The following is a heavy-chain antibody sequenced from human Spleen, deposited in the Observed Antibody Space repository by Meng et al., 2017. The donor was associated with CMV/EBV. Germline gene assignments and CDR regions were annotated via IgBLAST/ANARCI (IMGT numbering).Heavy chain of an antibody. CDR3: ARFPSIVAVPYQLDY. D-gene: IGHD3-22*01. CDR2: ISSFTGDA. CDR1: GYNFSNYG. V-gene: IGHV1-18*01. Sequence: SGYNFSNYGISWVRQAPGQGLEWMGWISSFTGDANSAQKFQGRVTMTTATSTRSAYMELTNLRSNDTAVYYCARFPSIVAVPYQLDYWGQGTLVTVSS. J-gene: IGHJ4*02.